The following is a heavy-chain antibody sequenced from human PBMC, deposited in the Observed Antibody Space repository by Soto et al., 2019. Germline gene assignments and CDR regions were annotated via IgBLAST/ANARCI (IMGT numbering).Heavy chain of an antibody. CDR3: ARECYYYDSSGSCNAFDI. V-gene: IGHV3-7*01. D-gene: IGHD3-22*01. CDR2: IKQEGSEK. CDR1: GFTFSSYW. Sequence: GGSLRLSCAASGFTFSSYWMSWVRQAPGKGREWVANIKQEGSEKYYVDSVKGRFTISRDNAKNSLYLQMNSLSAEDTAVYYCARECYYYDSSGSCNAFDIWGPGTMVTVSS. J-gene: IGHJ3*02.